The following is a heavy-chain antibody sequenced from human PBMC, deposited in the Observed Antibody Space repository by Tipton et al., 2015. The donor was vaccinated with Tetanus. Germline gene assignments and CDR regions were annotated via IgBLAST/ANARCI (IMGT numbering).Heavy chain of an antibody. D-gene: IGHD3-10*01. J-gene: IGHJ4*02. Sequence: TLSLTCTVSGGSVSSGSYYWSWIRQPAGKGLEWIGRIYIGGTTDSNPSLKSRVTMSLDTSQNQISLKLSPVTAADTAVYYWAKSSTRGSFFDFWGQGTLVTVS. CDR3: AKSSTRGSFFDF. V-gene: IGHV4-61*02. CDR1: GGSVSSGSYY. CDR2: IYIGGTT.